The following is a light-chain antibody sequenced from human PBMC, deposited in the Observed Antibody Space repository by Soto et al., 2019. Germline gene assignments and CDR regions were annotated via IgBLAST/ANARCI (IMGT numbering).Light chain of an antibody. Sequence: QSALTQPASVSGSPGQSITISCAGTRDDIGAYDYVSWYQQHPGNAPKLLVYEVSNRPSGVSIRFSGSKSGNTASLTISGLQPEDEADYYCSSYTTVRTLIFGGGTKVTVL. CDR1: RDDIGAYDY. V-gene: IGLV2-14*01. J-gene: IGLJ2*01. CDR2: EVS. CDR3: SSYTTVRTLI.